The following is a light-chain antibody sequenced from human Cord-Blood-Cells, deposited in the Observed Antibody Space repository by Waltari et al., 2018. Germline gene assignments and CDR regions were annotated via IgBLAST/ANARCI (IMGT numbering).Light chain of an antibody. CDR2: AAS. Sequence: AIRMTQSPSSFSASTGDRVTITCRASQGISSYLAWYQQKPGKAPKLLIYAASTLQSGVPSRFSGSGSGTDFTLTISSLQPEDFATYYCQQSYSTLEYSFGQGTKLEIK. J-gene: IGKJ2*03. CDR1: QGISSY. V-gene: IGKV1-8*01. CDR3: QQSYSTLEYS.